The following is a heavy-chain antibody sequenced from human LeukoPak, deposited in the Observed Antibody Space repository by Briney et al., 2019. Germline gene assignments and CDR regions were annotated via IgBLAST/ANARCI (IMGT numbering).Heavy chain of an antibody. D-gene: IGHD1-1*01. CDR3: ARVAAATTNPRFDF. CDR2: IGYTGDT. Sequence: SETLSLTCTISGDSISSGAYYWSWVRQLPEKGLDWIGYIGYTGDTYYDPSLRSRTSISKDTSKTQFSLRLDSLTAADTAVYYCARVAAATTNPRFDFWGQGTLVTVSS. CDR1: GDSISSGAYY. V-gene: IGHV4-31*03. J-gene: IGHJ4*02.